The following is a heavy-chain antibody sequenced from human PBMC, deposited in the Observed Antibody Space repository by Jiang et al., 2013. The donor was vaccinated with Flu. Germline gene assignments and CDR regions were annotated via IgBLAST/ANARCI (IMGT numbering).Heavy chain of an antibody. CDR1: GGSISSSSYY. J-gene: IGHJ4*02. CDR3: ARLYGDYLSFWDY. V-gene: IGHV4-39*01. Sequence: GSGLVKPSETLSLTCTVSGGSISSSSYYWGWIRQPPGKGLEWIGSIYYSGSTYYNPSLKSRVTISVDTSKNQFSLKLSSVTAADTAVYYCARLYGDYLSFWDYWGQGTLVTVSS. D-gene: IGHD4-17*01. CDR2: IYYSGST.